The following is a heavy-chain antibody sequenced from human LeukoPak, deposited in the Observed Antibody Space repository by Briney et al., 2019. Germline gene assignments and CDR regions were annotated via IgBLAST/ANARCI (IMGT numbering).Heavy chain of an antibody. D-gene: IGHD6-13*01. CDR2: ISHSGST. CDR3: ARTTNSSSWYLRWYFDL. Sequence: PSETLSLTCAVYGGSFSGYYWTWVRQPPGKGPEWIGEISHSGSTRYSPSLQSRITISVDTSKNQFSLKLSSVTAADTAVYYCARTTNSSSWYLRWYFDLWGRGTLVTVSS. J-gene: IGHJ2*01. V-gene: IGHV4-34*01. CDR1: GGSFSGYY.